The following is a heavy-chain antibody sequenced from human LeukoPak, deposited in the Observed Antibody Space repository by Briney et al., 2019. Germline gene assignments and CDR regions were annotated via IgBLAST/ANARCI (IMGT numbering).Heavy chain of an antibody. V-gene: IGHV3-23*01. D-gene: IGHD4-17*01. Sequence: GGSLRLSCAASGFTFSSYAMSWVRQAPGKGLEWVSTISGSGGNTYYADSVEGRFTISRDNAKNSLSLQMNSLRAEDTAVYYCAKLPYGDYNHHWGQGTLVTVSS. CDR2: ISGSGGNT. J-gene: IGHJ5*02. CDR3: AKLPYGDYNHH. CDR1: GFTFSSYA.